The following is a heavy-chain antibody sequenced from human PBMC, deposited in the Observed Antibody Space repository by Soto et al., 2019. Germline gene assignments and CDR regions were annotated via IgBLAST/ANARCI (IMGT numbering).Heavy chain of an antibody. CDR2: ISAYNGNT. CDR1: CYTFTSYG. J-gene: IGHJ6*02. Sequence: SLKVSYRASCYTFTSYGLSWVRHAPVQGLEWMGWISAYNGNTNYAQKLQGRVTMTTDTSTSTAYMELRSLRSDDTAVYYCARHEPVHYDFWSGYYPGGYYYYYGMDVWGQGTTVTVSS. V-gene: IGHV1-18*04. CDR3: ARHEPVHYDFWSGYYPGGYYYYYGMDV. D-gene: IGHD3-3*01.